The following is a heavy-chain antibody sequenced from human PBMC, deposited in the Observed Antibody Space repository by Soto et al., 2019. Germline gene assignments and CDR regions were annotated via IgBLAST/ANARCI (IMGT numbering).Heavy chain of an antibody. J-gene: IGHJ3*01. CDR3: ARGRRTVPGYDCSGYYYDLDRFDL. CDR2: ISAYNGNT. V-gene: IGHV1-18*01. Sequence: GASVKVSCKASVYTFTSYGISWVRQAPGQGLEWMGWISAYNGNTNYAQKLQGRVTMTTDTSTSTAYMELRSLRSDDTAVYYCARGRRTVPGYDCSGYYYDLDRFDLSGQATRVTVSS. CDR1: VYTFTSYG. D-gene: IGHD3-22*01.